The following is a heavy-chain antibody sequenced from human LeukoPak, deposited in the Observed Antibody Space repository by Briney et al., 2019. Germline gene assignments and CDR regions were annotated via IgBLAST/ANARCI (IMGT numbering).Heavy chain of an antibody. Sequence: ASVKVSCKASGYTSTVYSINWLRQAPGQGLEWMGWITTSTGKPTYAQGFTGRFVFSLDTSVSTIYLHINSLKAEDTAVYYCARDASMINFDYWGQGSLVTVSS. V-gene: IGHV7-4-1*02. CDR1: GYTSTVYS. J-gene: IGHJ4*02. D-gene: IGHD3-16*01. CDR3: ARDASMINFDY. CDR2: ITTSTGKP.